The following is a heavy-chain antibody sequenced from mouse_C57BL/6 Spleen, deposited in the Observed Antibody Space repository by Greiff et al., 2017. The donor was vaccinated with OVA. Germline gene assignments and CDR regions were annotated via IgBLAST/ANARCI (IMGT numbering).Heavy chain of an antibody. Sequence: QVQLQQPGAELVKPGASVKMSCKASGYTFTSYWITWVKQRPGQGLEWIGDIYPGSGSTNYNETFKSKATLTVDTSSSTAYMQLSSLTSEDYAVYYCSIIPCDYAMDYWGQGTSVTVSS. J-gene: IGHJ4*01. CDR1: GYTFTSYW. CDR2: IYPGSGST. CDR3: SIIPCDYAMDY. V-gene: IGHV1-55*01.